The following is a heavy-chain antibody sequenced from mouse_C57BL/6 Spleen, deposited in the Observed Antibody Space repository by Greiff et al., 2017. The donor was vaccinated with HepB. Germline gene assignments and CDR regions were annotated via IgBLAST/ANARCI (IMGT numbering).Heavy chain of an antibody. CDR2: IDPSDSET. J-gene: IGHJ4*01. Sequence: QVQLQQPGAELVRPGSSVKLSCKASGYTFTSYWMHWVKQRPIQGLEWIGNIDPSDSETHYNQKFKDKATLTVDKSSSTAYMQLSSLTSEDSAVYYCARYYGNYYYAMDYWGQGTSVTVSS. CDR1: GYTFTSYW. D-gene: IGHD2-1*01. V-gene: IGHV1-52*01. CDR3: ARYYGNYYYAMDY.